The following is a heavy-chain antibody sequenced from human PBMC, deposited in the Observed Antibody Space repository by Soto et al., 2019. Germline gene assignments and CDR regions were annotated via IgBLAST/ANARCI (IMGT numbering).Heavy chain of an antibody. CDR3: ASPSSAYCSNTSCYVAPFHY. CDR2: IYHSWCT. CDR1: ITNIYY. D-gene: IGHD2-2*01. Sequence: SETLSLTGAVSITNIYYFVWIRHPPGKGLEWIGSIYHSWCTYYNPSLKSRVTISVETSSNQFSLKLRSVTAADTAVYFCASPSSAYCSNTSCYVAPFHYWGQGIMVSVSS. J-gene: IGHJ4*02. V-gene: IGHV4-38-2*01.